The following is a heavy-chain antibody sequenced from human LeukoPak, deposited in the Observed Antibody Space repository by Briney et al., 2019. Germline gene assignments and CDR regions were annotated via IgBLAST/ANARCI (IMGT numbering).Heavy chain of an antibody. Sequence: ASVNVSCKASGGTFSSYAISWVRQAPGQGLEWMGGIIPIFGTANYAQKFQGRVTITTDESTSTAYMELSSLRSEDTAVYYCARDGYYDYVWGSYRTNWFDPWGQGTLVTVSS. CDR3: ARDGYYDYVWGSYRTNWFDP. D-gene: IGHD3-16*02. CDR2: IIPIFGTA. CDR1: GGTFSSYA. V-gene: IGHV1-69*05. J-gene: IGHJ5*02.